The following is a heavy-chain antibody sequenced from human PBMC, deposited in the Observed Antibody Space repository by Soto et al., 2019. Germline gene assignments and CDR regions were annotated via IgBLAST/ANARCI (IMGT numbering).Heavy chain of an antibody. D-gene: IGHD2-15*01. Sequence: SETLSLTCTVSGGSISSSYWSWIRQPPGKGLEWIGYIYYSGSTNYNPSLKSRVTISVDTSKNQFSLKLSSVTAADTAVYYCESPSSGCRGGSCTYYYYMDVWGKGTTVTVSS. V-gene: IGHV4-59*08. CDR2: IYYSGST. J-gene: IGHJ6*03. CDR1: GGSISSSY. CDR3: ESPSSGCRGGSCTYYYYMDV.